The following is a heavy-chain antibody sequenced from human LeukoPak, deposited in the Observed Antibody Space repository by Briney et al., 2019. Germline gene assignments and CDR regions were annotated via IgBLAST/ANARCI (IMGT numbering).Heavy chain of an antibody. D-gene: IGHD3-16*01. CDR3: ARDGLVEGVSLFDY. J-gene: IGHJ4*02. CDR2: INMYNGHP. Sequence: GASVKVSCKASGYIFTSYAINWLRQAPGQGPEWMGWINMYNGHPTYAQGFTGRFVFSLDTSISTAYLQISSLKAEDTAVCYCARDGLVEGVSLFDYWGQGTLVTVSS. V-gene: IGHV7-4-1*02. CDR1: GYIFTSYA.